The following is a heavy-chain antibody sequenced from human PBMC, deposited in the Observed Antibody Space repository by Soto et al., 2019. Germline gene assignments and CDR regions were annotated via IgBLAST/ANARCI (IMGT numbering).Heavy chain of an antibody. CDR1: GFTFRVYA. CDR3: ARIRQVLFVS. J-gene: IGHJ4*02. D-gene: IGHD3-16*01. Sequence: VHLSESGGALVQPGGSLRLSCAASGFTFRVYAMSWFRQAPGGGLEWVSAIGGTGSTTDYADSVKGRFTIARDNSRDTLYLQMTSLRVEDTAVYYCARIRQVLFVSWGQGTLVSVSS. V-gene: IGHV3-23*01. CDR2: IGGTGSTT.